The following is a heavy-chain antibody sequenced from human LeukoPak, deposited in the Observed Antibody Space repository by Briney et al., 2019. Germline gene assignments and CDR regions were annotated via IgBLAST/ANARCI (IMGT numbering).Heavy chain of an antibody. V-gene: IGHV1-18*01. CDR3: ARSFSQRFYSPRYYIVY. CDR2: ISAYNGNT. Sequence: GASVKVSCKASGYTFTSYGISWVRQAPGQGLEWMGWISAYNGNTNYAQKLQGRVTMTTDTSTSTAYMELRSLRSDDTAVYYCARSFSQRFYSPRYYIVYSGQGTLVTVSS. CDR1: GYTFTSYG. J-gene: IGHJ4*02. D-gene: IGHD3-3*01.